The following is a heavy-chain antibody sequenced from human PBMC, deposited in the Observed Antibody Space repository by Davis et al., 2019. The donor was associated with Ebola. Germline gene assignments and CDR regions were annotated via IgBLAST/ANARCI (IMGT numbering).Heavy chain of an antibody. CDR2: ISYDGSNK. Sequence: PGGSLRLSCAASGFTFSSYAMHWVRQAPGKGLEWVAVISYDGSNKYYADSVKGRFTISRDNSKNTLYLQMNSLRAEDTAVYYCARDIVVVVAATNPDYWGQGTLVTVSS. V-gene: IGHV3-30-3*01. J-gene: IGHJ4*02. CDR1: GFTFSSYA. D-gene: IGHD2-15*01. CDR3: ARDIVVVVAATNPDY.